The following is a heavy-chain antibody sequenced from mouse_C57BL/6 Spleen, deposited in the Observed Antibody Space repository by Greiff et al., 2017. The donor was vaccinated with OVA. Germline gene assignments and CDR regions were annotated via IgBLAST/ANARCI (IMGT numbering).Heavy chain of an antibody. V-gene: IGHV1-54*01. D-gene: IGHD3-2*02. CDR1: GYAFTNYL. J-gene: IGHJ4*01. Sequence: LVESGAELVRPGTSVKVSCKASGYAFTNYLIEWVKQRPGQGLEWIGVINPGSGGTNYNEKFKGKATLTADKSSSTAYMQLSSLTSEDSAVYFCARHSSGYEAMDYWGQGTSVTVSS. CDR2: INPGSGGT. CDR3: ARHSSGYEAMDY.